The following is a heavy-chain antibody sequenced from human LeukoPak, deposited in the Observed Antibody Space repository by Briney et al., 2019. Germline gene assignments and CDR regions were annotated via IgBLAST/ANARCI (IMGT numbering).Heavy chain of an antibody. J-gene: IGHJ4*02. D-gene: IGHD6-19*01. CDR3: AREGYASGWNDY. CDR2: IYHSGTT. CDR1: GGSITNCY. V-gene: IGHV4-59*01. Sequence: SETLSLTCAVSGGSITNCYWSWIRQPPGKVLEWIGYIYHSGTTNYNPSLKGRVTISVDMSKNQFSLKLRSVTAADTAVYYCAREGYASGWNDYWGRGILVTVSS.